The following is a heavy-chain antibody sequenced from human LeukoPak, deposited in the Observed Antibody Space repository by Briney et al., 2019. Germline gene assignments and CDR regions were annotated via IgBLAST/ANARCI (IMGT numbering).Heavy chain of an antibody. CDR3: ARRLQWLVRGFDY. V-gene: IGHV4-38-2*02. CDR2: INHSGST. Sequence: SETLSLTCTVSGYSISSGYYWGWIRQPPGKGLEWIGEINHSGSTNYNPSLKSRVTISVDTSKNQFSLKLSSVTAADTAVYYCARRLQWLVRGFDYWGQGTLVTVSS. CDR1: GYSISSGYY. J-gene: IGHJ4*02. D-gene: IGHD6-19*01.